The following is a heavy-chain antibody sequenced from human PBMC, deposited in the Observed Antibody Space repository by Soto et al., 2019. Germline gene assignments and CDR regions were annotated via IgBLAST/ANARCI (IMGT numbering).Heavy chain of an antibody. CDR2: IYWDDDK. J-gene: IGHJ4*02. CDR1: GFSLSTTGVA. CDR3: AHRVDYRGSWNTGYFDY. V-gene: IGHV2-5*02. Sequence: SGPTLVNPTQTPTLTCSFSGFSLSTTGVAVGWIRQPPGKALECLVLIYWDDDKRYSPSLKSRLTITRDTSKNQVVLTMTDMDPVDTATYYCAHRVDYRGSWNTGYFDYWGQGTLVTVSS. D-gene: IGHD2-15*01.